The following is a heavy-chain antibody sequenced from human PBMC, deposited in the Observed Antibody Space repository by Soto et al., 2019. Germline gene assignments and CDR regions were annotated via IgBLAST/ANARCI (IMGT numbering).Heavy chain of an antibody. V-gene: IGHV4-34*01. J-gene: IGHJ6*03. CDR2: INHSGST. CDR3: ARATRYSREDIVVVPAARYYYYYMDV. CDR1: GGSFSGYY. Sequence: QVQLQQWGAGLLKPSETLSLTCAVYGGSFSGYYWSWIRQPPGKGLEWIGEINHSGSTNYNPSLKSRGTISVDPSKNQFSLKLSSVTAADTAVYYCARATRYSREDIVVVPAARYYYYYMDVWGKGTTVTVSS. D-gene: IGHD2-2*01.